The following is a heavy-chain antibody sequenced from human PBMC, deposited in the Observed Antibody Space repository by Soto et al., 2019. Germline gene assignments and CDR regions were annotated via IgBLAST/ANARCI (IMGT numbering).Heavy chain of an antibody. J-gene: IGHJ4*02. Sequence: EVQLVESGGGLVQPGGSLRLSCTASGLTVSRTYMSWVRQTPGEGLEWVSLIYSDGNTDYADSVKGRFSISRDNSNNTLYLQMNSLRAEDTAVYYCARLAITTTTRDLDYWGQGTLVTVSS. CDR2: IYSDGNT. CDR1: GLTVSRTY. V-gene: IGHV3-66*01. D-gene: IGHD1-1*01. CDR3: ARLAITTTTRDLDY.